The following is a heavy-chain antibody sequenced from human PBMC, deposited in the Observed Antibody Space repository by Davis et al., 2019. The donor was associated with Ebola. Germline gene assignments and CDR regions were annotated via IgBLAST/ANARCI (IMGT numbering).Heavy chain of an antibody. CDR2: IWYDGSNK. D-gene: IGHD3-3*01. CDR1: GFTFSSYG. Sequence: PGGSLRLSCAASGFTFSSYGMHWVRQAPGKGLEWVAVIWYDGSNKYYADSVKGRFTISRDNSKNTLYLQMNSLRAEDTAVYYCARAGIFLEWLFVAFDIWGQGTMVTVSS. J-gene: IGHJ3*02. V-gene: IGHV3-33*01. CDR3: ARAGIFLEWLFVAFDI.